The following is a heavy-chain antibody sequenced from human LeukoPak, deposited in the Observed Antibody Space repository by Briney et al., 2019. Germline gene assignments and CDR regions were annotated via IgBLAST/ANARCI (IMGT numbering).Heavy chain of an antibody. J-gene: IGHJ6*03. CDR2: IRYDGSNK. V-gene: IGHV3-30*02. CDR3: AKDPRDIVVVPAARAYYYYYMDV. Sequence: PGGSLRLSCAASGFTFSNYWMHWVRQAPGKGLEWVAFIRYDGSNKYYADSVKGRFTISRDNSKNTLYLQMNSLRAEDTAVYYCAKDPRDIVVVPAARAYYYYYMDVWGKGTTVTISS. D-gene: IGHD2-2*01. CDR1: GFTFSNYW.